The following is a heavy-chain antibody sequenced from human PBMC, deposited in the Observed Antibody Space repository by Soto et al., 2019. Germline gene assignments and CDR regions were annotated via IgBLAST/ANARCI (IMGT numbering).Heavy chain of an antibody. D-gene: IGHD6-19*01. CDR1: GFTFSYYG. CDR2: IWHDGSNK. V-gene: IGHV3-33*01. Sequence: QVQLVESGGGVVQPGRSLRLSCTTSGFTFSYYGMHWVRQAPGKGLEWVAFIWHDGSNKYYADSVKGRFPISRDNSKNTLDLQLNRARAEDAAVYSCARDQAWLPVDEWGQGTLVTASS. J-gene: IGHJ4*02. CDR3: ARDQAWLPVDE.